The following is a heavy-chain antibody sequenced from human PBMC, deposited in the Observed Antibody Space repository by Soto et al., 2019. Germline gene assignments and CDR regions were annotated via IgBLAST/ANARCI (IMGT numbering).Heavy chain of an antibody. J-gene: IGHJ5*02. CDR1: GGSFSGYY. V-gene: IGHV4-34*01. Sequence: SETLSLTCAVYGGSFSGYYWSWIRQPPGKGLEWIGEINHSGSTNYNPSLKSRVTISVDTSKNQFSLKLSSVTAADTAVYYCARGRKGYCSGGSCHQPLNWFDPWGQGALVTVSS. CDR3: ARGRKGYCSGGSCHQPLNWFDP. CDR2: INHSGST. D-gene: IGHD2-15*01.